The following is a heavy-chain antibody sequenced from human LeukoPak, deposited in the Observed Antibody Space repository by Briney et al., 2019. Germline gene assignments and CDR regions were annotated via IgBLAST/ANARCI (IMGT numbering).Heavy chain of an antibody. CDR3: ARSIVGATGWFDP. V-gene: IGHV4-59*08. J-gene: IGHJ5*02. CDR1: GGSISSYY. CDR2: IYYSGST. Sequence: SETLFLTCTVSGGSISSYYWSWIRQPPGKGLEWIGYIYYSGSTNYNPSLKSRVTISVDTSKNQFSLKLSSVTAADTAVYYCARSIVGATGWFDPWGQGTLVTVSS. D-gene: IGHD1-26*01.